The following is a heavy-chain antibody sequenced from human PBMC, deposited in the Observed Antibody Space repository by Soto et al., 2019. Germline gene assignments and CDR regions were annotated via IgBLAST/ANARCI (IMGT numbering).Heavy chain of an antibody. Sequence: QVQLQQWGAGLLKPSGTLSLTCAVYGGSFNSFYWSWIRQAPGNGLEWIGEINHSGRTNYNPSLKSRVTILVDPSKNQFSLNLTSVTAADTAVYYCAREYSSSYYFDYWGKGTLVTVSS. CDR2: INHSGRT. CDR1: GGSFNSFY. J-gene: IGHJ4*02. CDR3: AREYSSSYYFDY. V-gene: IGHV4-34*02. D-gene: IGHD6-6*01.